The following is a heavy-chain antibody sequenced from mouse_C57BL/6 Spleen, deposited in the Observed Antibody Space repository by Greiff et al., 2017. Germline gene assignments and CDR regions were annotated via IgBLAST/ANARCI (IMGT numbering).Heavy chain of an antibody. J-gene: IGHJ3*01. CDR2: IWSGGST. D-gene: IGHD2-12*01. Sequence: QVQLKESGPGLVAPSQSLSITCTVSGFSLTSYGVHWVRQPPGKGLEWLVVIWSGGSTTYNSALKSRLSISKDNSKCLDFLKMNSLQTDDTAMYXCASGYSSWFAYWGQGTLVTVSA. V-gene: IGHV2-6*03. CDR3: ASGYSSWFAY. CDR1: GFSLTSYG.